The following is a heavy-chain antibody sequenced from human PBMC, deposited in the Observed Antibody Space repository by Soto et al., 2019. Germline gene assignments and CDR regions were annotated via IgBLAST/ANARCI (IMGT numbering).Heavy chain of an antibody. V-gene: IGHV1-69*12. CDR2: IIPIFGTA. CDR1: GGTFSSYA. J-gene: IGHJ4*02. Sequence: QVQLVQSGAEVKKPGSSVKVSCKASGGTFSSYAISWVRQAPGQGLEWMGGIIPIFGTANYAQKFQGRVMIXAXECTSTAYMELSSLRSEDTAVYYCARYGYGPGYFDYWGQGTLVTVSS. CDR3: ARYGYGPGYFDY. D-gene: IGHD3-10*01.